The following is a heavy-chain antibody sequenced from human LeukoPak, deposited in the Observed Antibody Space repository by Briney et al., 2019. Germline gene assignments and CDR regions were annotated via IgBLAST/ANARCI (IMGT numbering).Heavy chain of an antibody. CDR1: GYPFTSYG. Sequence: ASVKVSCKASGYPFTSYGITWVRQAPGQGLEWMGWISAYNHNTNYAQKLQGRVTVTTDTSTSTAYMELRSLRSDDTAVYYCARYDFWGGDYFDYWGQGTLVTVSS. V-gene: IGHV1-18*01. CDR2: ISAYNHNT. D-gene: IGHD3-3*01. CDR3: ARYDFWGGDYFDY. J-gene: IGHJ4*02.